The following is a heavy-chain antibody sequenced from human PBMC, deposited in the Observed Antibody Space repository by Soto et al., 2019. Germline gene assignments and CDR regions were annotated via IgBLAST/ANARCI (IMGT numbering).Heavy chain of an antibody. V-gene: IGHV1-69*01. CDR3: ARNHGSLVPAATGGYFYSGLDV. J-gene: IGHJ6*02. D-gene: IGHD2-2*01. CDR2: IIPRFGTA. CDR1: GGTFSSYA. Sequence: QVQLVQSGAEVKKPGSSVKVSCKASGGTFSSYALSWVRQAPGQGLEWMGGIIPRFGTANYAQKLQGRVTITADESTSTGYMELSSLRSEDTAVYYCARNHGSLVPAATGGYFYSGLDVWGQGTTVIVSS.